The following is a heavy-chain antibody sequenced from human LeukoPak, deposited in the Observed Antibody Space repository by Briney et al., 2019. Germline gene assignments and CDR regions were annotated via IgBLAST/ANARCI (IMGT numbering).Heavy chain of an antibody. CDR3: AKLYDFWSGYFDLDY. Sequence: ASVKVSCKASGYTFTGYYMHWVRQTPGQGLEWMGWINPNSGGTNYAQKFQGRVTMTRDTSISTAYMELSRLRSDDTAVYYCAKLYDFWSGYFDLDYWGQGTLVTVSS. D-gene: IGHD3-3*01. V-gene: IGHV1-2*02. CDR1: GYTFTGYY. CDR2: INPNSGGT. J-gene: IGHJ4*02.